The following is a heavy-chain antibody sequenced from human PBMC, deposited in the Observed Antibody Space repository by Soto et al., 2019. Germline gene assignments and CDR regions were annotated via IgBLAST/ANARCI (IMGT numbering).Heavy chain of an antibody. V-gene: IGHV1-3*01. CDR1: GYSFTSYA. Sequence: QVQLVQSGAEVKKPGASVKVSCKASGYSFTSYAMHWVRLAPGQGLEWMGWINAGNGNTKYSQRFQGRVAITRDTSASTAYMELSSLRSEDTAVYYCARDPLLLWFAELKLGGMDVWGQGTTVTVSS. J-gene: IGHJ6*02. CDR2: INAGNGNT. D-gene: IGHD3-10*01. CDR3: ARDPLLLWFAELKLGGMDV.